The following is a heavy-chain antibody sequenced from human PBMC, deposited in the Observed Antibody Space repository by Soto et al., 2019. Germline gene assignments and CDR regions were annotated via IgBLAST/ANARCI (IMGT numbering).Heavy chain of an antibody. CDR3: DRDWYRSGYTISGFDT. CDR1: GGTFSSYA. CDR2: IIPIFGTA. V-gene: IGHV1-69*06. J-gene: IGHJ5*02. D-gene: IGHD6-19*01. Sequence: SVKVSCKASGGTFSSYAISWVRQAPGQGLEWMGGIIPIFGTANYAQKFQGRVTITADKSTSTAYMELSSLRSEDTAVYYCDRDWYRSGYTISGFDTWGQGTLVTVSS.